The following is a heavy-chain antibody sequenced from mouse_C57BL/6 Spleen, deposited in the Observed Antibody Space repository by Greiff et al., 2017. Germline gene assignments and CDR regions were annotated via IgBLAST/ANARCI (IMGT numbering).Heavy chain of an antibody. Sequence: DVQLQESGPGLVKPSQSLSLTCSVTGYSITSGYYWNWIRQFPGNKLEWMGYISYDGSNNYNPSLKNRISITRDTSKNQFFLKLNSVTTEDTATYYCARDFYYGYEWFAYWGQGTLVTVSA. CDR3: ARDFYYGYEWFAY. D-gene: IGHD2-2*01. J-gene: IGHJ3*01. V-gene: IGHV3-6*01. CDR2: ISYDGSN. CDR1: GYSITSGYY.